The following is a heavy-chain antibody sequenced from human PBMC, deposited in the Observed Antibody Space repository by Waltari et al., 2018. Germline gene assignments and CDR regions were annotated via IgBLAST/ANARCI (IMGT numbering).Heavy chain of an antibody. V-gene: IGHV4-59*01. Sequence: QVQLQESGPGLVKPSETLSLTCTVSGGSISSYYWSWIRQPPGKGREWIGYIYYSGSTNYNPSLKSRVTISVDTSKNQFSLKLSSVTAADTAVYYCARAGSYDFWSGYWPRYYFDYWGQGTLVTVSS. CDR1: GGSISSYY. CDR2: IYYSGST. D-gene: IGHD3-3*01. J-gene: IGHJ4*02. CDR3: ARAGSYDFWSGYWPRYYFDY.